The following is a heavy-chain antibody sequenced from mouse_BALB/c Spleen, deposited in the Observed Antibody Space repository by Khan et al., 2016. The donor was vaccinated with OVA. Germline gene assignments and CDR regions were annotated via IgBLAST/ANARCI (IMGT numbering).Heavy chain of an antibody. Sequence: VQLQESGPGLVAPSQSLSITCTVSGFSLSRYNIHWVRQPPGKGLEWLGMIWGGGGTDYNSTLKSRLSISKDNSKCQVFLKMNSLQTDDSAMYYCAIDYYRYDVYYAMGYWGQGTSVTVSS. J-gene: IGHJ4*01. CDR2: IWGGGGT. D-gene: IGHD2-14*01. CDR3: AIDYYRYDVYYAMGY. CDR1: GFSLSRYN. V-gene: IGHV2-6-4*01.